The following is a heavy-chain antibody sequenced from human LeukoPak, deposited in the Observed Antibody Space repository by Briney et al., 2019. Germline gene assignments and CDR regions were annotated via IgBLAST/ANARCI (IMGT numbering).Heavy chain of an antibody. CDR3: AKSRRAYCSGGSCFGLWDY. CDR2: INSDESST. D-gene: IGHD2-15*01. J-gene: IGHJ4*02. Sequence: GGSLRLSCAASGFTFSTYWMHWVRHAPGKGLVWVSRINSDESSTTYADSVKGRFTISRDNAKNTLYLQMNSLRAEDTAVYYCAKSRRAYCSGGSCFGLWDYWGQGTLVTVSS. V-gene: IGHV3-74*01. CDR1: GFTFSTYW.